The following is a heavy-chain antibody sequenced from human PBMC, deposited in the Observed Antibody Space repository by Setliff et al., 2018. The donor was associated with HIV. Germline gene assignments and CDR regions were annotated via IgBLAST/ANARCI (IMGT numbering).Heavy chain of an antibody. CDR1: GFTFDDYG. Sequence: GGSLRLSCTSSGFTFDDYGMSWVRQAPGKGLEWVSGIGWNGGSTTYADSVKGRFTISRDNSKNTLYLQLNGLRAEDTAVYYCAKAKHPITMIYYFDYWGQGTLVTVSS. CDR2: IGWNGGST. J-gene: IGHJ4*02. D-gene: IGHD3-22*01. CDR3: AKAKHPITMIYYFDY. V-gene: IGHV3-20*04.